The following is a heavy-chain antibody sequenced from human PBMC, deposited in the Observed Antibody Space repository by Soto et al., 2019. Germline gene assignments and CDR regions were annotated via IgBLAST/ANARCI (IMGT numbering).Heavy chain of an antibody. Sequence: VQLGQSGGEVKRPGASVKVSCKTSGYTFSNYGITWVRQAPGQPLEWLGWISLYSDGTNYAQKFQGRVSMTTDTSTTTAYMELRSLRSDDTAVYYCARVVPGAEAWFGPWGQGTLVTVSS. V-gene: IGHV1-18*01. J-gene: IGHJ5*02. CDR1: GYTFSNYG. CDR2: ISLYSDGT. CDR3: ARVVPGAEAWFGP. D-gene: IGHD2-2*01.